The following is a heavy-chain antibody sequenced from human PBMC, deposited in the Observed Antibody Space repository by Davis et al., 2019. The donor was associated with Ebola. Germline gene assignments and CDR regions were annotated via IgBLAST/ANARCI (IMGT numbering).Heavy chain of an antibody. CDR3: ARGRPVAGTRWFDP. CDR1: GYTFTSYD. Sequence: ASVKVSCKASGYTFTSYDINWVRQATGQGLEWMGWMNPNSGNTGYAQKFQGRVTMTRNTSISTAYMELSSLRSEDTAVYYCARGRPVAGTRWFDPWGQGTLVTVSS. D-gene: IGHD6-19*01. J-gene: IGHJ5*02. V-gene: IGHV1-8*01. CDR2: MNPNSGNT.